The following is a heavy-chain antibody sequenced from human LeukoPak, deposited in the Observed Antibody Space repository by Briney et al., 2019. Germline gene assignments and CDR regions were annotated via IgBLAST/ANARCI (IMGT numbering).Heavy chain of an antibody. CDR3: ARVGKGSRDAFDI. Sequence: ASVKVSCKASGGTFSSYAISWVRQAPGQGLEWMGGIIPIFGTANYAQKFQGRVTITADKSTSTAYMELSSLRSEDTAVYYCARVGKGSRDAFDIWGQGTMVTVSS. D-gene: IGHD4-23*01. V-gene: IGHV1-69*06. J-gene: IGHJ3*02. CDR2: IIPIFGTA. CDR1: GGTFSSYA.